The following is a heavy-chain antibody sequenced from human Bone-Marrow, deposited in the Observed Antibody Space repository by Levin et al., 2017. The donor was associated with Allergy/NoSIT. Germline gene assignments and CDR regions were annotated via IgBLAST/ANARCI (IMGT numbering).Heavy chain of an antibody. CDR1: SLTTSGLG. CDR3: ARSFLLAPRTDSDY. CDR2: VYWNDDK. Sequence: SLTTSGLGVGWIRQPPGKALEWLGIVYWNDDKFYRPSLKTRLTITKDSSKNQVILRMTNMDPADTATYYCARSFLLAPRTDSDYWGQGTLVSVSS. V-gene: IGHV2-5*01. D-gene: IGHD3-3*01. J-gene: IGHJ4*02.